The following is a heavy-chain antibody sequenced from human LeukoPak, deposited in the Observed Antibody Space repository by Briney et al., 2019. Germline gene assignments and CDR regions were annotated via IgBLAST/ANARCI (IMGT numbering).Heavy chain of an antibody. CDR3: ASQTNVLLWFGEPKYYFDY. D-gene: IGHD3-10*01. V-gene: IGHV4-30-4*01. CDR2: IYYSGST. J-gene: IGHJ4*02. CDR1: GGSISSGDYY. Sequence: SETLSLTCTVSGGSISSGDYYWSWIRQPPGKGLEWIGYIYYSGSTYYNPSLKSRVTISVDTSKNQFSLKLSSVTAADTAVYYCASQTNVLLWFGEPKYYFDYWGQGTLVTVSS.